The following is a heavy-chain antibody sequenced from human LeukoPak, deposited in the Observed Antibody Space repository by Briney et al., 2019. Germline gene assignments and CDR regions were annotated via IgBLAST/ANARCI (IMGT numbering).Heavy chain of an antibody. J-gene: IGHJ4*02. CDR1: GGSISSYY. Sequence: SETLSLTCTVSGGSISSYYWSWIRQPPGKGLEWIGYIYYSGSTNYNPSLKSRVTISVDTSKNQFSLKLSSVTAADTAVYHCAREAMYSYGNNFDYWGQGTLVTVSS. V-gene: IGHV4-59*01. CDR3: AREAMYSYGNNFDY. CDR2: IYYSGST. D-gene: IGHD5-18*01.